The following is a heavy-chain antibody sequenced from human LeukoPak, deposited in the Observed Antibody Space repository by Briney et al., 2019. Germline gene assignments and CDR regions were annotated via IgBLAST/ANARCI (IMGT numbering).Heavy chain of an antibody. D-gene: IGHD6-13*01. Sequence: GGSLRLSCAASGFTFSSYWMHWVRQAPGKGLVWVSRIDSDGSSTSYADSVKGRFTISRDNAKNTLYLQMNSLRAEDTAVYYCARGRGSSWYGHYYYYGMDVWGQGTTVTVSS. CDR1: GFTFSSYW. CDR3: ARGRGSSWYGHYYYYGMDV. CDR2: IDSDGSST. J-gene: IGHJ6*02. V-gene: IGHV3-74*01.